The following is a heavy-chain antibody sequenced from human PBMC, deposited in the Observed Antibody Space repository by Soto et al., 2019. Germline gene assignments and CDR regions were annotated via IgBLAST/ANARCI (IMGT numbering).Heavy chain of an antibody. CDR2: IIPICGTA. V-gene: IGHV1-69*01. CDR3: XXXXKNYYDSSGYYDFDY. Sequence: QVQLVQSGAEVKKPGSSVKVSCKASGGTFSSYAISWVRQAPGQGLEWMGGIIPICGTANYAQKFQGRVTITADESTSTAXXXXSSXXXXXXXXXXXXXXXKNYYDSSGYYDFDYXXXGXXVTVSX. D-gene: IGHD3-22*01. J-gene: IGHJ4*01. CDR1: GGTFSSYA.